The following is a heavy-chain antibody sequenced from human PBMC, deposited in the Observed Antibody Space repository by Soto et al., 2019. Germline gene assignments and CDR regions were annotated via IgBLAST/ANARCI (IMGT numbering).Heavy chain of an antibody. CDR2: ASGSGAST. Sequence: EVQLLESGGGLVQPGGSLRLSCGASGFTFTNYAMSWVRQAPGKGLEWASTASGSGASTYYADSVKGRFTISRDNSKNTLYLQMKSLRIEDTAVYYCVKVAVRGVVVSNFDSWGQGTLVTVSS. J-gene: IGHJ4*02. CDR3: VKVAVRGVVVSNFDS. D-gene: IGHD3-10*01. V-gene: IGHV3-23*01. CDR1: GFTFTNYA.